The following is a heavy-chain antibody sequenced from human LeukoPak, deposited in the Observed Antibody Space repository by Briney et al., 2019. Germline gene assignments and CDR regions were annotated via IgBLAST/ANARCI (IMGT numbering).Heavy chain of an antibody. Sequence: SVKVSCKASGGTFGSYAISWVRQAPGQGLEWMGGITPIFGTANYAQKFQGRVTITTDESTSTAYMELSSLRSEDTAVYYCARGIVGATPLDYWGQGTLVTVSS. J-gene: IGHJ4*02. D-gene: IGHD1-26*01. CDR2: ITPIFGTA. CDR1: GGTFGSYA. V-gene: IGHV1-69*05. CDR3: ARGIVGATPLDY.